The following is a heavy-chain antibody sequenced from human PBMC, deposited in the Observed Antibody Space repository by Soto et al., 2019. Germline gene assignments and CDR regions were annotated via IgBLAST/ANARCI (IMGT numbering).Heavy chain of an antibody. CDR2: IWYDGSNK. CDR1: GFTFSSYG. Sequence: QVQLVESGGGVVQPGRSLRLSCAASGFTFSSYGMHWVRQAPGKGLEWVAVIWYDGSNKYYADSVKGRFTISRDNSKNTLYLQMNSLRAEDTAVYYCARDSDSSGWTNWYVDLWGRGTMVTVSS. J-gene: IGHJ2*01. V-gene: IGHV3-33*01. D-gene: IGHD6-19*01. CDR3: ARDSDSSGWTNWYVDL.